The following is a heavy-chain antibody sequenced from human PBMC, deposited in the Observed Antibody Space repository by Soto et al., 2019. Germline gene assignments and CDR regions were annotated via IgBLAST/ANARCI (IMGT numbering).Heavy chain of an antibody. CDR2: IYPGNSET. J-gene: IGHJ3*01. V-gene: IGHV5-51*01. Sequence: PGESLKISCKASGYSFTSYWIGWVRQMPGKGLEWMGIIYPGNSETRYSPSFQGQVTISADNSITTAYLQWNSLKASDTAMYYCERQNVFDFSSQGTLVPGSS. CDR3: ERQNVFDF. CDR1: GYSFTSYW.